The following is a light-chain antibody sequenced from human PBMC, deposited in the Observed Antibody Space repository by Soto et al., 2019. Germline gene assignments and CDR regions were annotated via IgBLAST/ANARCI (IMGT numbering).Light chain of an antibody. CDR3: MQGTHWPWT. V-gene: IGKV2-30*01. J-gene: IGKJ1*01. Sequence: DVLMTQSPLSLPVTLGQPASISCRSSQSPLYSDGNTYLSWFQQRPGQSPRRLIYKVSNRDSGVPDRFSGSGSGTDFTLKISRVEAEDVGVYYCMQGTHWPWTFGQGTKV. CDR1: QSPLYSDGNTY. CDR2: KVS.